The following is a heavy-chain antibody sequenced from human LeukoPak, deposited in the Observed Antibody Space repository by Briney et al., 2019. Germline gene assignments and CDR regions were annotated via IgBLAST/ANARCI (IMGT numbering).Heavy chain of an antibody. CDR1: GGSFSGYY. J-gene: IGHJ4*02. Sequence: SEALSLTCAVYGGSFSGYYWSWIRQSPGKGLEWIGEISHSGSTYYNPSLKSRVTISLDTSKNQFSLKLTSVTAADTAVYYCARGVSDQNWGQGTLVTVSS. V-gene: IGHV4-34*01. CDR3: ARGVSDQN. CDR2: ISHSGST.